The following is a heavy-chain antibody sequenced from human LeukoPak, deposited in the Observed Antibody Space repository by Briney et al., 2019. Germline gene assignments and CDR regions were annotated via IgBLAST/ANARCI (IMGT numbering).Heavy chain of an antibody. Sequence: PGGSLRLSCAASGFTFSSYETNWVRQAPGKGLEWVSYISSSGSTIYYADSVKGRFTISRDNAKNSLYLQMNSLRAEDTAVYYCAREFDYYDSSGYPYWGQGTLVTVSS. CDR3: AREFDYYDSSGYPY. V-gene: IGHV3-48*03. CDR1: GFTFSSYE. J-gene: IGHJ4*02. D-gene: IGHD3-22*01. CDR2: ISSSGSTI.